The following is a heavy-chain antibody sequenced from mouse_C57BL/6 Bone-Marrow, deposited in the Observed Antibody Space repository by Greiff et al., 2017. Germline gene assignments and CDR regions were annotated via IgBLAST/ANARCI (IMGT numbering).Heavy chain of an antibody. Sequence: QVHVKQPGAELVMPGASVKLSCKASGYTFTSYWMHWVKQRPGQGLEWIGEIDPSDSYTNYNQKFKGKSTLTVDKSSSTAYMQLSSLTSEDSAVYYGERSGIRRGGRYYAMDDWGQGTSVTVSS. CDR1: GYTFTSYW. D-gene: IGHD2-12*01. J-gene: IGHJ4*01. CDR3: ERSGIRRGGRYYAMDD. V-gene: IGHV1-69*01. CDR2: IDPSDSYT.